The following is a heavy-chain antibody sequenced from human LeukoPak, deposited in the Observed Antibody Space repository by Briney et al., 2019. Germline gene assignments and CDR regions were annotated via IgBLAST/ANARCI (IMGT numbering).Heavy chain of an antibody. D-gene: IGHD5-24*01. J-gene: IGHJ4*02. CDR2: IKQDGSKK. CDR3: TRVGYIDEGIDY. Sequence: GGSLRLSCETAGFPFSSYWMTWVRQAPGKGLEWVANIKQDGSKKSYVDSVKGRFTISRDNAKNSLYLQMNSLRAEDTAIYYCTRVGYIDEGIDYWGQGTLVTVSS. CDR1: GFPFSSYW. V-gene: IGHV3-7*04.